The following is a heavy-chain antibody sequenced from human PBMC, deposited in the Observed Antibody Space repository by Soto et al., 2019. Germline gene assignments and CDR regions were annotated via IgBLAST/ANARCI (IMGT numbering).Heavy chain of an antibody. D-gene: IGHD2-15*01. CDR1: GFTFSSYS. CDR3: ARVTVAHLNHYDYMDV. V-gene: IGHV3-48*01. Sequence: GGSLRLSCAASGFTFSSYSMNWVRQAPGKGLEWVSYISSSSSTIYYADSVKGRFTISRANAKNSLYLQMNSLRAEDTAVYYCARVTVAHLNHYDYMDVWGKGTTVTVSS. CDR2: ISSSSSTI. J-gene: IGHJ6*03.